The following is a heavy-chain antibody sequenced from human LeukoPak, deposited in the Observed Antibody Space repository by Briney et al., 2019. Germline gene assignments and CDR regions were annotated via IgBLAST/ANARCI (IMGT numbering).Heavy chain of an antibody. CDR1: GFTVSSNY. V-gene: IGHV3-66*01. CDR3: ASPSSGSFLFFSFDY. Sequence: GGSLRLSCAASGFTVSSNYMSWVRQAPGKGLEWVPVIYSGGSTYYADSVKGRFTISRDNSKNTLYLQMNSLRAEDTAVYYCASPSSGSFLFFSFDYWGQGTLVTVSS. J-gene: IGHJ4*02. CDR2: IYSGGST. D-gene: IGHD3-10*01.